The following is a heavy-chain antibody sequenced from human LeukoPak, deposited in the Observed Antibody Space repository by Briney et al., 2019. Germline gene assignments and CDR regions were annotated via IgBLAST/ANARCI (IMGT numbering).Heavy chain of an antibody. Sequence: ASVTVSCKASGYTFTSYGISWVRQAPGQGLEWMGRISAYNGNTNYAQKLQGRVTITTDTSTSTAYMELRSLRSDDTAVYYCARRTGTGDFDYWGQGTLVTVSS. V-gene: IGHV1-18*01. CDR2: ISAYNGNT. CDR1: GYTFTSYG. D-gene: IGHD1-1*01. CDR3: ARRTGTGDFDY. J-gene: IGHJ4*02.